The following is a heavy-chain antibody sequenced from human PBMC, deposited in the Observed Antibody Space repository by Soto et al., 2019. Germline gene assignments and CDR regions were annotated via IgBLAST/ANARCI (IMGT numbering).Heavy chain of an antibody. V-gene: IGHV4-4*02. CDR2: IHHSGST. D-gene: IGHD2-21*02. CDR3: ARATAVADAIVYGLDA. CDR1: GDSISRRNW. Sequence: SETLSLTCAVSGDSISRRNWWSWVRQSPGQGLEWIGEIHHSGSTNYNLSLKSRVTISIDKSKNHFSLSLTSVTAADTAVYYCARATAVADAIVYGLDAWGQGTAVTVSS. J-gene: IGHJ6*02.